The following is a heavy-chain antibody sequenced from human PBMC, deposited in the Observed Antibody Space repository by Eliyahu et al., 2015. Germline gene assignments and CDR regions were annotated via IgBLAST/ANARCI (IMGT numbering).Heavy chain of an antibody. Sequence: QVHLQESGPGLVKPSETLSLTCXXXDXSSSXXFWSWIRQPPGKELEWIAYIHYSGRTTYNPSLKSRVTISLDTSKSHLSLKLTSVIAADTAVYYCARLVGDSNGLDVWGQGTMVTVSS. CDR1: DXSSSXXF. CDR2: IHYSGRT. CDR3: ARLVGDSNGLDV. D-gene: IGHD4-17*01. J-gene: IGHJ3*01. V-gene: IGHV4-59*01.